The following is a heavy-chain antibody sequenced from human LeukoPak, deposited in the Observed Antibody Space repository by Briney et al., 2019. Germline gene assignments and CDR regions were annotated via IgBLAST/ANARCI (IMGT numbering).Heavy chain of an antibody. Sequence: SETLSLTCTVSGGSISNYYWAWIRQPVGRELEWIGRVSSSGSSNYNPSLESRVTISVDASKKQFSLKLTSVTAADTAVYYCARLTRLLYSSGWYYYFDYWGQGTLVTVSS. CDR2: VSSSGSS. CDR3: ARLTRLLYSSGWYYYFDY. V-gene: IGHV4-4*07. J-gene: IGHJ4*02. CDR1: GGSISNYY. D-gene: IGHD6-19*01.